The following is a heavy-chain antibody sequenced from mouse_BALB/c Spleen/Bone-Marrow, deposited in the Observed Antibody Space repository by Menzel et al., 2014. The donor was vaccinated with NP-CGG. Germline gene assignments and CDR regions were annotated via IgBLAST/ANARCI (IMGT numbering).Heavy chain of an antibody. CDR2: IYPYNGGT. J-gene: IGHJ3*01. CDR3: ARGRAYGNYVWFAY. D-gene: IGHD2-1*01. V-gene: IGHV1S29*02. Sequence: EVQLQQSGPELVKPGASVKTSCKASGYTFTDYNMHWVKQSHGKSLDWIGYIYPYNGGTGYNQKFKSKATLTVDNSSSTAYMELRSLTSEDSAVYYCARGRAYGNYVWFAYWGQGTLVTVSA. CDR1: GYTFTDYN.